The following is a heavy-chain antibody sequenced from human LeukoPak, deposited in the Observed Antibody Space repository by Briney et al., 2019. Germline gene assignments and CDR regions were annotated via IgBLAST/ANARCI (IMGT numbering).Heavy chain of an antibody. J-gene: IGHJ4*02. CDR2: IYSSGIT. CDR3: ARAGRRSSSWYTLGKYYFDY. V-gene: IGHV4-4*07. D-gene: IGHD6-13*01. Sequence: SETLSLTCTVSGDSISNYYWSWIRQPAGEGLEWIGRIYSSGITNYNPSLKSRVTISVDTSKNQFSLKLSSVTSADTAVYYCARAGRRSSSWYTLGKYYFDYWGQGTLVTVSS. CDR1: GDSISNYY.